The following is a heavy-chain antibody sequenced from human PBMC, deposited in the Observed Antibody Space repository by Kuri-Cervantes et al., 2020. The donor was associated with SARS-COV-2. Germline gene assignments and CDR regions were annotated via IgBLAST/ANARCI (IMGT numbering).Heavy chain of an antibody. J-gene: IGHJ4*02. V-gene: IGHV3-23*01. CDR2: IRGSGGST. CDR3: AKGVGATR. CDR1: GFTFSSYA. D-gene: IGHD1-26*01. Sequence: GESLKISCAASGFTFSSYAMSWVRQAPGKGLEWVSAIRGSGGSTYYADSVKGRFTNSRDNSKNPLSLQMNSLRAAVTAVYYCAKGVGATRWGQGTLVTVSS.